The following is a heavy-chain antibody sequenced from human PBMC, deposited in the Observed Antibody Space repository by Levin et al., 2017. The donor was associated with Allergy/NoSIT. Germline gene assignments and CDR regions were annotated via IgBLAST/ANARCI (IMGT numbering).Heavy chain of an antibody. J-gene: IGHJ6*02. CDR2: ISNSDTT. CDR1: GFTFGDYY. V-gene: IGHV3-11*01. D-gene: IGHD6-19*01. Sequence: PGGSLRLSCAASGFTFGDYYMSWIRQAPGKGLEWVSYISNSDTTYYADSVKGRFTISRDSAKNSLYLQMDSLRVEDTAVYYCARVQGIAVAEFYYGLDVWGQGTTVTVSS. CDR3: ARVQGIAVAEFYYGLDV.